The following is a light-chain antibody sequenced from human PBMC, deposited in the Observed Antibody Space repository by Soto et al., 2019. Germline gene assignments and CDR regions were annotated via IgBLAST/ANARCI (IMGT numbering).Light chain of an antibody. CDR3: QMSDSSSDHFI. J-gene: IGLJ2*01. CDR2: DDS. CDR1: VIGSIS. V-gene: IGLV3-21*02. Sequence: SYELTQPPSVSVAPGQTASITCGGNVIGSISVHWYQQKPGQAPVLVVFDDSDRPSGIPERFSDSNSRNTATLTISRVEAGDEADYYCQMSDSSSDHFIFGGGTKLTVL.